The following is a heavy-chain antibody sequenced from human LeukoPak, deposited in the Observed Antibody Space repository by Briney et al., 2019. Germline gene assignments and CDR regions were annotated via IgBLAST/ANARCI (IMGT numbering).Heavy chain of an antibody. D-gene: IGHD3-22*01. V-gene: IGHV3-23*01. Sequence: PSGTLSLTCAVSGGSINIDNWWSWVRQPPGKGLEWVSAISGSGGSTYYADSVKGRFTISRDNSKNTLYLQMNSLRAEDTAVYYCAKDHIEYYYDSSGPTSDAFDIWGQGTMVTVSS. J-gene: IGHJ3*02. CDR3: AKDHIEYYYDSSGPTSDAFDI. CDR1: GGSINIDN. CDR2: ISGSGGST.